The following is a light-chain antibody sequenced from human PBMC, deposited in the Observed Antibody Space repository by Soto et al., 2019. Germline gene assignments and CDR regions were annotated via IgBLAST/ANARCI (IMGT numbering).Light chain of an antibody. Sequence: EIVLTQSPGTLSLSPGERATLSCRASQSVSSSYLAWYQQKPGQAPRLLIYGASSRATGIPDRFSGSGSGTDVTLTISRLEPEDFAVYDWQQDGSSPPYTFGQGTKLEIK. V-gene: IGKV3-20*01. CDR3: QQDGSSPPYT. J-gene: IGKJ2*01. CDR2: GAS. CDR1: QSVSSSY.